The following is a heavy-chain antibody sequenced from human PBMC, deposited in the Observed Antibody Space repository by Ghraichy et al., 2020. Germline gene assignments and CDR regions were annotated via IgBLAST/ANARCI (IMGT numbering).Heavy chain of an antibody. D-gene: IGHD3-22*01. J-gene: IGHJ3*02. CDR3: AKRFYYDSSGTKDAFDI. CDR2: ISGSGGST. V-gene: IGHV3-23*01. CDR1: GFTFSSYA. Sequence: GGSLRLSCAASGFTFSSYAMSWVRQAPGKGLEWVSAISGSGGSTYYADSVKGRFTISRDNSKNTLYLQMNSLRAEDTAVYYCAKRFYYDSSGTKDAFDIWGQGTMVTVSS.